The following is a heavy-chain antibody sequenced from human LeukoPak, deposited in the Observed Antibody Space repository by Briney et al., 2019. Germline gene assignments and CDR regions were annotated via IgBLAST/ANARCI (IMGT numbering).Heavy chain of an antibody. CDR2: IIPIFGTA. CDR1: GGTFSSYA. J-gene: IGHJ6*03. V-gene: IGHV1-69*05. D-gene: IGHD4-23*01. CDR3: ARGGIGNEPRYYYYYYYMDV. Sequence: ASVKVSCKASGGTFSSYAISWVRQAPGQGLEWMGGIIPIFGTANYAQKFQGRVTITTDESTSTAYMELSSLRSEDTAVYYCARGGIGNEPRYYYYYYYMDVWGKGTTVTVSS.